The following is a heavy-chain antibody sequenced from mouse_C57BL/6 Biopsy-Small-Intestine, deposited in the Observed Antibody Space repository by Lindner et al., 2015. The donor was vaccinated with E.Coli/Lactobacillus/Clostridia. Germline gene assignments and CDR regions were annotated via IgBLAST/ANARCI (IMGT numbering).Heavy chain of an antibody. J-gene: IGHJ3*01. CDR1: GYTFNSYG. D-gene: IGHD1-1*01. Sequence: SVKVFCKASGYTFNSYGISWVRQAPGQGLEWMGWMSTYIGNTNYAQKIQGRVTMTADTSTTTAYMELRSLRSDDTAVYYCARPRDYGGNADAFDIWGQGTLVTVSS. CDR3: ARPRDYGGNADAFDI. V-gene: IGHV1S61*01. CDR2: MSTYIGNT.